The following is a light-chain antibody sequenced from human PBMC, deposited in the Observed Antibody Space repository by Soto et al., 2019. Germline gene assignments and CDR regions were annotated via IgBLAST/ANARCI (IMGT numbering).Light chain of an antibody. CDR1: QSVSSSY. CDR2: GAS. Sequence: EILLTQYPGTLSLSPGERATLSCRASQSVSSSYLAWYKQKPGQAPRLLIYGASSRATGIPDRFSGSGSGTEFTLTISRMEPEDFAVYYCQQYGSSITFGQGTRLEIK. J-gene: IGKJ5*01. CDR3: QQYGSSIT. V-gene: IGKV3-20*01.